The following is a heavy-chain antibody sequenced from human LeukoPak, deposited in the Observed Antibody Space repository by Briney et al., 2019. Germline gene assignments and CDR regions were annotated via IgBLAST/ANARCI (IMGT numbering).Heavy chain of an antibody. J-gene: IGHJ4*02. CDR3: AKAPRVGATSPVDY. CDR2: ISGSGGST. CDR1: GFTFSSYA. D-gene: IGHD1-26*01. Sequence: GGSLRLSCAASGFTFSSYAMSWVRQAPGKGLEWVSAISGSGGSTYYADSVKGRFTISRDNSRNTLYLQMNSLRAEDTAVYYCAKAPRVGATSPVDYWGQGTLVTVSS. V-gene: IGHV3-23*01.